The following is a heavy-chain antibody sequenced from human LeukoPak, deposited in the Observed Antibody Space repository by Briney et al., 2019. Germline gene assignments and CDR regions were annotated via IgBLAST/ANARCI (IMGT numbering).Heavy chain of an antibody. CDR1: GFTFSDSY. V-gene: IGHV3-11*04. J-gene: IGHJ4*02. CDR2: ISNSGREI. Sequence: GGSLRLSCTASGFTFSDSYMTWIRQAPGKGLEWVSYISNSGREINYADSVKGRFTISRDNVMSSLYLQMNSLRVEDTAVYYCGRGHWGLDYWGQGTLVTVSS. D-gene: IGHD7-27*01. CDR3: GRGHWGLDY.